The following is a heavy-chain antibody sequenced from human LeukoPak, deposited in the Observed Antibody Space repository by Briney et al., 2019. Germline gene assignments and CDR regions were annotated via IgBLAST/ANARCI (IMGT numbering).Heavy chain of an antibody. CDR1: GDSITTYY. CDR3: ARDPPGSGSYLDY. D-gene: IGHD3-10*01. Sequence: PSETLSLTCTVSGDSITTYYWTWVRQPPGKGLEYIGYVYYTGITNYNPSLKIRVTISLDTSKNQFSLKLTSVTAADTAVYSCARDPPGSGSYLDYWGEGTLVTVSS. J-gene: IGHJ4*02. CDR2: VYYTGIT. V-gene: IGHV4-59*01.